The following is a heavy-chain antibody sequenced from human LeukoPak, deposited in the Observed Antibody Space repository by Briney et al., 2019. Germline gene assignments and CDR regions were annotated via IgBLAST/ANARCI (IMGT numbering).Heavy chain of an antibody. CDR1: GFTFSSYA. CDR2: ISYDGSNK. V-gene: IGHV3-30*04. J-gene: IGHJ4*02. CDR3: ARSDRQWLVRSYYFDY. D-gene: IGHD6-19*01. Sequence: GGSLRLSCAASGFTFSSYAMHWVRQAPGKGLEWVAVISYDGSNKYYADSVKGRFTISRDNSKNTLYLQMNSLRAEDTAVYYCARSDRQWLVRSYYFDYWGQGTLVTVSS.